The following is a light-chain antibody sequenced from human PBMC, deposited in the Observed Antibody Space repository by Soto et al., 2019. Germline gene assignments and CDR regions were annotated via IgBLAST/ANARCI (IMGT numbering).Light chain of an antibody. CDR3: QQYDNLLIT. CDR2: DAS. V-gene: IGKV1-33*01. J-gene: IGKJ5*01. CDR1: QDISNY. Sequence: DIQMTQSPSSLSASVGDRVTITCQASQDISNYLNWYQQKPGKAPKLLIYDASNLETGVPSRFSGSGSGTDFTFTISSLQAEDIATYYCQQYDNLLITFGQGTRLAIK.